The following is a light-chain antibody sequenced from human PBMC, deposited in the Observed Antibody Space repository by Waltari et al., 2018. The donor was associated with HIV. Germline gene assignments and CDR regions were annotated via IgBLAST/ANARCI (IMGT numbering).Light chain of an antibody. Sequence: EIVMTQSPATLSVSPGEGATLSCRASQSVSGHLAWYQQKPGQAPRLPIYDASTRATGIPARFSGSVSGTEFTLTISSLQSEDFAIYYCQQYNNWPITFGQGTRLEIK. CDR2: DAS. CDR3: QQYNNWPIT. V-gene: IGKV3-15*01. J-gene: IGKJ5*01. CDR1: QSVSGH.